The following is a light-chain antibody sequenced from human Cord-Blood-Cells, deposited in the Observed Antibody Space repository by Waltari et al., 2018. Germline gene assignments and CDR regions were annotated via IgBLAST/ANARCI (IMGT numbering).Light chain of an antibody. V-gene: IGKV3-15*01. Sequence: EIVMTQSPATLSVSPGERATLSCRASQSVSSNLAWYQQKPGQAPRLLIYGASTRATGIPARFSGSVSGTEFTLTISSLQSEDFAVYYCQQYNNWPPEYTFGQGTKLEIK. CDR2: GAS. J-gene: IGKJ2*01. CDR1: QSVSSN. CDR3: QQYNNWPPEYT.